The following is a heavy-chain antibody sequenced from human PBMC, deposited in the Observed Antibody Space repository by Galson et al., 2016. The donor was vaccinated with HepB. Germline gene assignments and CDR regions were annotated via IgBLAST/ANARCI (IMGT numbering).Heavy chain of an antibody. CDR1: GFTFSDYS. Sequence: SLRLSCAVSGFTFSDYSMNWVRQAPGKGLEWVSYVSSRSSNINYADSVKGRFSISRDNAKNSLYLQMNSLRVEDTAVYYCARERRNTAPAWGQGTLVTVSS. CDR3: ARERRNTAPA. CDR2: VSSRSSNI. V-gene: IGHV3-48*01. J-gene: IGHJ1*01. D-gene: IGHD2-2*01.